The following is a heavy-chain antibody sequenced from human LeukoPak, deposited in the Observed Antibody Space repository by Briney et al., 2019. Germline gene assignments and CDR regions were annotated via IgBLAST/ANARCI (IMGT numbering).Heavy chain of an antibody. D-gene: IGHD5-24*01. Sequence: GGSLRLSCAASGFTFSSYGMHWVRQAPGKGLEWVAVISYDGSNKYYADSVKGQFTISRDNSKNTLYLQMNSLRAEDTAVYYCAKDRGDGSTSRYYFDYWGQGTLVTVSS. CDR1: GFTFSSYG. CDR3: AKDRGDGSTSRYYFDY. J-gene: IGHJ4*02. V-gene: IGHV3-30*18. CDR2: ISYDGSNK.